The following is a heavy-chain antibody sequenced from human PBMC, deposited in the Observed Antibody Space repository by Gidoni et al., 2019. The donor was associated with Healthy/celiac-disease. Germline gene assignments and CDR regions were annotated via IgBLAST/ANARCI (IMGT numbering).Heavy chain of an antibody. CDR1: GFTFSSYG. V-gene: IGHV3-33*01. D-gene: IGHD4-17*01. J-gene: IGHJ4*02. CDR2: IWYDGSNK. CDR3: AGGTTVSS. Sequence: QVQLVESGGGVVQPGRSLRLSCAASGFTFSSYGMPWVRQAPGKGLAWVAVIWYDGSNKYYADAVKGRFTISRDNSKNTLYLQMNSLRAEDTAVYYCAGGTTVSSWGQGTLVTVSS.